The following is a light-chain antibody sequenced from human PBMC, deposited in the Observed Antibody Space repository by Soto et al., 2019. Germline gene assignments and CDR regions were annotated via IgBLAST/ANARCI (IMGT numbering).Light chain of an antibody. CDR3: QQYRGWPRT. Sequence: EIVLTQSPATLSVSRGERVTLSCRASQSVDINLAWYQQKPGQAPRLLIYGASTRATDMPGRFRGSGAGAEFTLTISSLQSEDSAVYYCQQYRGWPRTFGQGTKVEIK. V-gene: IGKV3-15*01. CDR2: GAS. CDR1: QSVDIN. J-gene: IGKJ1*01.